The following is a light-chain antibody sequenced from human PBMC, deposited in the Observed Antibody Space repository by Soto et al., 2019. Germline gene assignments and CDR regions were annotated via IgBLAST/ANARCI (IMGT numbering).Light chain of an antibody. CDR3: CSFTTSSTYV. J-gene: IGLJ1*01. V-gene: IGLV2-14*04. CDR2: DVT. Sequence: ITXSXXXXXRYVGGYNYVSRYQQYPGKAPKVMIYDVTNRPSGVSNRFSGSRSGNTASLTISGLQAEDEADYYCCSFTTSSTYVFGTGTKVTVL. CDR1: XRYVGGYNY.